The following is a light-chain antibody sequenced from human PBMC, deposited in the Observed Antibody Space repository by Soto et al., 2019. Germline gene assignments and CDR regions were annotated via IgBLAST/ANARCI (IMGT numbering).Light chain of an antibody. CDR2: EVS. Sequence: QSVLTQPASVSGSPGQSITISCTGTHSDVGSHNLVSWYQQHPGKAPKVIIYEVSERPSGVSDRFSGSKSGNTASLMISGLQAEDEADYYCCSYAGSTTQTYVFGSGTKVTVL. V-gene: IGLV2-23*02. J-gene: IGLJ1*01. CDR1: HSDVGSHNL. CDR3: CSYAGSTTQTYV.